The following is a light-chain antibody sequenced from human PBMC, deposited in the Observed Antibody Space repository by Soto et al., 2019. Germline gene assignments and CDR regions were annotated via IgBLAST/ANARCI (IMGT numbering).Light chain of an antibody. CDR1: QSVSST. J-gene: IGKJ1*01. V-gene: IGKV3-15*01. CDR2: GAS. CDR3: QQYTTWPRT. Sequence: EIVMTQSPVTLSVPPGESATLSCRASQSVSSTLAWFQQKPGQAPRLLIYGASTRATGIPARFSGSGSVTDFTLTISSLQSEDFAVYYCQQYTTWPRTFGQGTKGDIK.